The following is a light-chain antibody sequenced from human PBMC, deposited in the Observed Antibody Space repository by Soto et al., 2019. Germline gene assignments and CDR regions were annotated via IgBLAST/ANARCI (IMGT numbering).Light chain of an antibody. CDR1: QNINRW. V-gene: IGKV1-5*03. J-gene: IGKJ4*01. Sequence: DIPMTQSPSTLSASVGDTVTITCRASQNINRWLAWYQQRPGKAPNLLIHKASSLEGGVPSRFSGSASGTEFTLTISSLQPDEFAAYFCLQYNVYPLTGGGGTKVEI. CDR3: LQYNVYPLT. CDR2: KAS.